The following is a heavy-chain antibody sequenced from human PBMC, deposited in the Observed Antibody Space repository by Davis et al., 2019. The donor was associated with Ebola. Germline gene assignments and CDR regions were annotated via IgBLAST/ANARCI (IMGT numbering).Heavy chain of an antibody. D-gene: IGHD4-23*01. J-gene: IGHJ4*02. CDR3: ARDPTVATLDY. CDR2: ISYDGSNK. V-gene: IGHV3-30*03. CDR1: GFTFSSYS. Sequence: GESLKISCAASGFTFSSYSMHWVRQAPGKGLEWVAVISYDGSNKYYADSVKGRFTISRDNSKNTLYLQMNSLRAEDTAVYYCARDPTVATLDYWGQGTLVTVSS.